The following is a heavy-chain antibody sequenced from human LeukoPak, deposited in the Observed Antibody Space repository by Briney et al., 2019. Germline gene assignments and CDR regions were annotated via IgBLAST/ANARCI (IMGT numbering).Heavy chain of an antibody. D-gene: IGHD6-13*01. J-gene: IGHJ6*02. CDR3: ARDRPQYSSSWSIYYYYYGMDV. CDR1: GYTFTGYY. CDR2: INPNSGGT. V-gene: IGHV1-2*02. Sequence: ASVKVSCKASGYTFTGYYMHRVRQAPGQGLEWMGWINPNSGGTNYAQKFQGRVTMTRDTSISTAYMELSRLRSDDTAVYYCARDRPQYSSSWSIYYYYYGMDVWGQGTTVTVSS.